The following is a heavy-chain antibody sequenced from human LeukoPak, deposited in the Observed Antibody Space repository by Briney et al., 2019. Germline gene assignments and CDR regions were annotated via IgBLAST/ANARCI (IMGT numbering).Heavy chain of an antibody. D-gene: IGHD3-16*01. J-gene: IGHJ4*02. V-gene: IGHV4-61*02. CDR2: IYTSGST. Sequence: KPSETLSLTCTVSSGSISSSSYYWSWIRQPAGKGLEWIGRIYTSGSTNYNPSPKSRVTMSVDTSKNQFSLKLSSVTAADTAVYYCAREVAGDRNDYWGQGTLVTVSS. CDR3: AREVAGDRNDY. CDR1: SGSISSSSYY.